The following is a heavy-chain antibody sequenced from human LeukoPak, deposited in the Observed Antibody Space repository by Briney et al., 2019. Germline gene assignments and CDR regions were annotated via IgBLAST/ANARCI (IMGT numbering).Heavy chain of an antibody. CDR1: GFTFSSYA. J-gene: IGHJ4*02. V-gene: IGHV3-23*01. CDR2: ISGSGGST. D-gene: IGHD6-13*01. CDR3: ASYSSSWYMFFDY. Sequence: PGGSLRLSCAASGFTFSSYAMSWVRQASGKGLEWVSAISGSGGSTYYADSVKGRFTISRDNSKNTLYLQMNSLRAEDTAVYYCASYSSSWYMFFDYWGQGTLVTVSS.